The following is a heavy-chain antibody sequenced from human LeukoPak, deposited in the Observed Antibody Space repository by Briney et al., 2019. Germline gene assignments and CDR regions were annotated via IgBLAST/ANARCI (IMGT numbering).Heavy chain of an antibody. D-gene: IGHD3-10*01. J-gene: IGHJ4*02. CDR3: ARGNYGSGSYYDY. V-gene: IGHV3-21*01. CDR1: GFTVSSNY. CDR2: ISSSSSYI. Sequence: GGSLRLSCAASGFTVSSNYMSWVRQAPGKGLEWVSSISSSSSYIYYADSVRGRFTISRDNAKNSLYLQMNSLRAEDTAVYYCARGNYGSGSYYDYWGQGTLVTVSS.